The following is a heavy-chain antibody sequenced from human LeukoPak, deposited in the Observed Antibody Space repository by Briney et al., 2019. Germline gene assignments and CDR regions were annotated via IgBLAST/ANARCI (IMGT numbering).Heavy chain of an antibody. CDR2: ISAYNGNT. CDR1: GGTFSSYA. D-gene: IGHD3-22*01. V-gene: IGHV1-8*03. Sequence: GASVKVSCKASGGTFSSYAISWVRQAPGQGLEWMGWISAYNGNTNYAQKLQGRVTITRNTSISTAYMELSSLRSEDTAVYYCARGRPYRSYRYDSSGRFDYWGQGTLVTVSS. J-gene: IGHJ4*02. CDR3: ARGRPYRSYRYDSSGRFDY.